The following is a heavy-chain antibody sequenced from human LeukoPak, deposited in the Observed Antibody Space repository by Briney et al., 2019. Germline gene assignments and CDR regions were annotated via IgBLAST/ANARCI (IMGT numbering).Heavy chain of an antibody. V-gene: IGHV3-7*01. Sequence: GGSLRLSCAASGFTFSSYWMSWVRQAPGKGLEWVANIKQDGSEKYYVDSVRGRFTISRDNAKNSLYLQMNSLRAEDTAVYYCARGGTARYDFWSGYYPRFDYWGQGTLVTVSS. CDR2: IKQDGSEK. CDR3: ARGGTARYDFWSGYYPRFDY. CDR1: GFTFSSYW. D-gene: IGHD3-3*01. J-gene: IGHJ4*02.